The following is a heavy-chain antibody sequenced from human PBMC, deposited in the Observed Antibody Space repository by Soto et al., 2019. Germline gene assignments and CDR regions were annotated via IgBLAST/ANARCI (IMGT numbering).Heavy chain of an antibody. D-gene: IGHD3-3*01. CDR1: GYTFTSYG. Sequence: ASVKVSCKASGYTFTSYGISWVRQAPGQGLEWMGWISAYNGNTNYAQKLQGRVTMTTDTSASTAYMELRSLRSDDTAVYYCAREAGNYDFWSGYYNPHYYYRMDVWGQGTTVTVSS. CDR2: ISAYNGNT. V-gene: IGHV1-18*04. CDR3: AREAGNYDFWSGYYNPHYYYRMDV. J-gene: IGHJ6*02.